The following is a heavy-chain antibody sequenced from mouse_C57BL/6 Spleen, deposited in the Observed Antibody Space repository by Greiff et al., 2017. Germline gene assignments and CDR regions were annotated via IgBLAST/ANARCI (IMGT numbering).Heavy chain of an antibody. J-gene: IGHJ1*03. D-gene: IGHD2-2*01. Sequence: QVQLQQPGAELVKPGASVKMSCKASGYTFTSYWITWVKQRPGQGLEWIGRIYPSSGSTKYNEKFKSKATLTVDTSSSTAYMQLSSLTSEDSAVYYCARRYYGWYWYFEVRGTGTTVTVSS. CDR3: ARRYYGWYWYFEV. CDR1: GYTFTSYW. CDR2: IYPSSGST. V-gene: IGHV1-55*01.